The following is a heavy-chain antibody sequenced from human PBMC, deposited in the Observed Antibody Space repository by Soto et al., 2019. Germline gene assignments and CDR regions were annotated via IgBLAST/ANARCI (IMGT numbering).Heavy chain of an antibody. V-gene: IGHV3-23*01. J-gene: IGHJ4*02. CDR3: ARGADPAFPYYFDY. CDR1: GFTFGNFA. CDR2: VSVSGGST. Sequence: PGGSLRLSCAASGFTFGNFAMSWVRQAPGKGLEWISTVSVSGGSTYFADSVRGRFTISRDNSKHTLYLQMNSLRAEDTAVYYCARGADPAFPYYFDYWGQGTLVTVSS. D-gene: IGHD5-18*01.